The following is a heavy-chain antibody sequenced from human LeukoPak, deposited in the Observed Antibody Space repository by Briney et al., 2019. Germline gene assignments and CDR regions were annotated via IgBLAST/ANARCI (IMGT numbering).Heavy chain of an antibody. Sequence: GGSLRLSCAASGFTFGNFAMSWVRQAPGKGLEWVSTIDVSGASTYYADSVKGRFTVSRDNSKNTLFLQMSSLRDADTAVYYCAKDQPADGYNAIWGQGTLVTVSS. D-gene: IGHD5-24*01. CDR3: AKDQPADGYNAI. CDR1: GFTFGNFA. J-gene: IGHJ4*02. CDR2: IDVSGAST. V-gene: IGHV3-23*01.